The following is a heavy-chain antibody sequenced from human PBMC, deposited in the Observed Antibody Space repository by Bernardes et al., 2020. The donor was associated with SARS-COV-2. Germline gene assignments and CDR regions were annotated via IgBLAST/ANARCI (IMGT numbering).Heavy chain of an antibody. CDR3: AAAGCDY. CDR1: GLTFSRYW. V-gene: IGHV3-7*01. D-gene: IGHD6-13*01. Sequence: WGTLRLSCAASGLTFSRYWMSWVRQGPGKGLEWVANIKQDGSEKYYVDSVKGRFTISRDNAKNSLYLEMNSLRAEDTAVYYCAAAGCDYWGQGTLVTVSS. CDR2: IKQDGSEK. J-gene: IGHJ4*02.